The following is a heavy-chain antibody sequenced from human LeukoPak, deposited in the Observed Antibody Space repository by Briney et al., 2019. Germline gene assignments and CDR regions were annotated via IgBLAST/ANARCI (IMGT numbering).Heavy chain of an antibody. Sequence: SETLSLTCTVSGGSISRGDYYWSWIRQPPGKGLEWIGYIYYSGSTYYNPSLKSRVTISVDTSKNQFSLKLSSVTAADTAVYYCARDIAALGTAFDPWGQGTLVTVSS. J-gene: IGHJ5*02. V-gene: IGHV4-30-4*01. D-gene: IGHD6-6*01. CDR1: GGSISRGDYY. CDR3: ARDIAALGTAFDP. CDR2: IYYSGST.